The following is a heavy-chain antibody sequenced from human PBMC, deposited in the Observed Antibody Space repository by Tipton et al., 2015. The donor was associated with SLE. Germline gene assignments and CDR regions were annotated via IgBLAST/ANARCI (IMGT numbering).Heavy chain of an antibody. V-gene: IGHV1-8*01. Sequence: QVQLVQSGAEVKKPGASVKVSCKASGSTFSNYDINWVRQAAGQGLEWMGWMNPSYGNTAYAQKFQGRVTLSRDTSTNTAYMELSSLRSEDTAVYYCGGSYDFWSGYNYWGQGTLVTVSS. J-gene: IGHJ4*02. CDR1: GSTFSNYD. D-gene: IGHD3-3*01. CDR3: GGSYDFWSGYNY. CDR2: MNPSYGNT.